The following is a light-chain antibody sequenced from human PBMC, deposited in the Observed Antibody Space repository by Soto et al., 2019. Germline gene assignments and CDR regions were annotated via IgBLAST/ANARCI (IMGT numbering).Light chain of an antibody. CDR2: GAS. J-gene: IGKJ1*01. Sequence: EIVMTQSPGTLSVSPGERATLSCRASQSITNNLAWYQQKVGQAPRLLIYGASTRATGIPARFRGSGSGTEFTLTISSLQSEDFAEYYCQQYNHWPPKMALGQGTKVAIK. V-gene: IGKV3-15*01. CDR3: QQYNHWPPKMA. CDR1: QSITNN.